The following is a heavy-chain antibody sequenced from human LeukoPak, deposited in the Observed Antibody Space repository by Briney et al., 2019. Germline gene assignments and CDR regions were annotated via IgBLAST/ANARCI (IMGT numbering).Heavy chain of an antibody. V-gene: IGHV4-30-2*01. D-gene: IGHD3-22*01. J-gene: IGHJ5*02. CDR1: GGSISSGANY. Sequence: SGTLSLTCTVSGGSISSGANYWSWIRQPPGRGLEWIVYISHSESAYYRRSLESRLTISVDKSKHQFSLKLSSVTAADTAVYYCARSPRYYDSSGYYYAAWFDPWGQGTLVTVSS. CDR2: ISHSESA. CDR3: ARSPRYYDSSGYYYAAWFDP.